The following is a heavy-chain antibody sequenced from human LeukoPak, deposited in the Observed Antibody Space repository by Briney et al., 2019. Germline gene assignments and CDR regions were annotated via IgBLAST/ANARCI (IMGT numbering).Heavy chain of an antibody. J-gene: IGHJ4*02. D-gene: IGHD4-23*01. CDR3: ARPYGGDSQVDY. CDR2: INIDGSST. V-gene: IGHV3-74*01. CDR1: GFTVSSYW. Sequence: GASLRLSCAVSGFTVSSYWMSWVRQAPGKWLVWVSRINIDGSSTTYADSVKGRFTISRDNANNTLYLQMNSLRVEDTAVYYCARPYGGDSQVDYWGQGTLVTVSS.